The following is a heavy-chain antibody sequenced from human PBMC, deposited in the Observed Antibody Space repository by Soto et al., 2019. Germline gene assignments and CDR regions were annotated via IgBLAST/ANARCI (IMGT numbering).Heavy chain of an antibody. Sequence: VQLLESGGGLVQPGGSLRLSCAASGFTFSSYAMSWVRQAPGKGLEWVSVIRSSGDRTYYADSVKGRFTISRENSKNTLYMQMNSLRAEDTAVYYCAKQQGPGTPYYYAMDVWGQGTTVTVSS. CDR3: AKQQGPGTPYYYAMDV. D-gene: IGHD1-1*01. J-gene: IGHJ6*02. CDR1: GFTFSSYA. V-gene: IGHV3-23*01. CDR2: IRSSGDRT.